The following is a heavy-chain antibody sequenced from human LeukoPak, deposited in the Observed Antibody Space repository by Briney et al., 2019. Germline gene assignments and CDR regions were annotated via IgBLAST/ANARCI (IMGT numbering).Heavy chain of an antibody. Sequence: SETLSLTCTVSDDSITMYYWTWIRQPPGKGLEWIGYVDYTGSTKFNPSLNGRVSISRDTSKNFFSLRLRSVTAADTAVYYCARVSGRFTWYFDLWGRGTLVTVSS. CDR2: VDYTGST. J-gene: IGHJ2*01. V-gene: IGHV4-59*01. CDR1: DDSITMYY. CDR3: ARVSGRFTWYFDL.